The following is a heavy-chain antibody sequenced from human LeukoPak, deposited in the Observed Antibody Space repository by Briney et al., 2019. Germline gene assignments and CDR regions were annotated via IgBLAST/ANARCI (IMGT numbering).Heavy chain of an antibody. J-gene: IGHJ5*02. Sequence: GGSLRLSCAASGFSFSTYSMTWVRQAPGKGLEWVSSISSSSSYIYYADSVKGRFTISRDNAKNSLYLQMNRLRAEDTAVYYCARDRNGDYEVDNWFDPWGQGTLVTVSS. CDR2: ISSSSSYI. D-gene: IGHD4-17*01. V-gene: IGHV3-21*01. CDR3: ARDRNGDYEVDNWFDP. CDR1: GFSFSTYS.